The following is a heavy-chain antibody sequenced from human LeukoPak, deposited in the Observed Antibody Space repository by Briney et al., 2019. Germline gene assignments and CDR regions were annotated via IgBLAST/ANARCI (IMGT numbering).Heavy chain of an antibody. J-gene: IGHJ4*02. CDR3: ASVKDPKGRSGDYFDY. CDR2: VNGSGVVT. V-gene: IGHV3-23*01. CDR1: GFTFSNNA. D-gene: IGHD6-19*01. Sequence: GGSLRLSCAASGFTFSNNAMSWVRKAPGKGLEWVSAVNGSGVVTHFAASVRGRFTISRDNSKNTLYLEMNSLRAEDTAVYYCASVKDPKGRSGDYFDYWGQGTLVTVSS.